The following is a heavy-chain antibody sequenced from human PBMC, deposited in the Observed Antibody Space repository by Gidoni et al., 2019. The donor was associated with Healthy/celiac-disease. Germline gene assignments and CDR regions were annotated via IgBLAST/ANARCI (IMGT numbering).Heavy chain of an antibody. Sequence: QVQLVQSGAEVKKPGASVKVAGKVAGYTLTELSMHWVRQAPGKGLEWMGGFDPEDGETIYAQKFQGRVTMTEDTSTDTAYMELSSLRSEDTAVYYCATASMLVRGVNPFGPFDYWGQGTLVTVSS. J-gene: IGHJ4*02. CDR1: GYTLTELS. D-gene: IGHD3-10*01. CDR3: ATASMLVRGVNPFGPFDY. V-gene: IGHV1-24*01. CDR2: FDPEDGET.